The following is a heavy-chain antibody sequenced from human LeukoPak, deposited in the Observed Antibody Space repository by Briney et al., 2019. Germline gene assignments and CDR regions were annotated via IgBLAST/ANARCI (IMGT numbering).Heavy chain of an antibody. J-gene: IGHJ4*02. CDR1: GGSISSSSYY. V-gene: IGHV4-39*01. CDR2: IYYSGST. CDR3: ARYYCSGTNCPGIDY. Sequence: NSSETLSLTCTVSGGSISSSSYYWGWIRQPPGKGLEWIGSIYYSGSTYYNPSLKSRVTISVDTSKNQFSLKLSSVTAADTAVYYCARYYCSGTNCPGIDYWGQGTLVTVSS. D-gene: IGHD2-2*01.